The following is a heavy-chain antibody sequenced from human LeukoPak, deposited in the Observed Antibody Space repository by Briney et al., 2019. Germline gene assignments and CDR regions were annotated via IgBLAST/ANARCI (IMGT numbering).Heavy chain of an antibody. D-gene: IGHD6-19*01. CDR1: GGTLNSYA. CDR3: AGGTGLLAGSTDYYYYMDF. CDR2: IIPIFGTA. V-gene: IGHV1-69*13. Sequence: SVPVSCKASGGTLNSYAIRWVRQAPGQGLEGMGGIIPIFGTANYAQKLQGRVTITADESTSTAYMELRSLRSEDTAVYYCAGGTGLLAGSTDYYYYMDFWGKGTTVTVSS. J-gene: IGHJ6*03.